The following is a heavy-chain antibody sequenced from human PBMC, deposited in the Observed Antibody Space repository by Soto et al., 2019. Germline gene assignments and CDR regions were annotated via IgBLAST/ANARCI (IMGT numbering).Heavy chain of an antibody. Sequence: PSQTLPLPXAASPGCIRSAGYSWSSIPQPPGKGLEWIGYIYHSGSTYYNPSLKSRVTISVDRSKNQFSLKLSSVTAADTAVYYCARDGGDYGYFFDPWGQGTLVTVSS. CDR2: IYHSGST. D-gene: IGHD4-17*01. CDR1: PGCIRSAGYS. V-gene: IGHV4-30-2*01. CDR3: ARDGGDYGYFFDP. J-gene: IGHJ5*02.